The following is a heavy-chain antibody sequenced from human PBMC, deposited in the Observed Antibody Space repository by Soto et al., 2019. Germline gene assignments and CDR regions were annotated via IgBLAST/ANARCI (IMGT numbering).Heavy chain of an antibody. CDR3: VRYCSTTLCNGVATRTFDY. J-gene: IGHJ4*02. CDR2: ISTSGSTV. CDR1: RFTFSTYE. Sequence: GGSLRLSCAASRFTFSTYEMNWVRQAPGKGLEWVSYISTSGSTVYYADFVKGRFTISRDNTRNSLYLQMNSLRDEDTALYYCVRYCSTTLCNGVATRTFDYWGQGTLVTVSS. V-gene: IGHV3-48*03. D-gene: IGHD2-2*01.